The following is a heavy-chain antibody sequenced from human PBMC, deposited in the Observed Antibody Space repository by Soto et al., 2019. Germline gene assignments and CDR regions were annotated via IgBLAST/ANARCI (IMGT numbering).Heavy chain of an antibody. V-gene: IGHV3-9*01. D-gene: IGHD3-9*01. CDR1: GFTFDDYA. CDR2: ISWHSGSI. J-gene: IGHJ4*02. Sequence: EVQLVESGGGLVQPGRSLRLSCAASGFTFDDYAMHWVRQAPGKGLEWVSGISWHSGSIGYADSVKGRFTISRDNAKNSLDQQMNSLRAEDTALYYCAKDHADLRYFDWLFFSSAGSYFDYWGQGTLVTVSS. CDR3: AKDHADLRYFDWLFFSSAGSYFDY.